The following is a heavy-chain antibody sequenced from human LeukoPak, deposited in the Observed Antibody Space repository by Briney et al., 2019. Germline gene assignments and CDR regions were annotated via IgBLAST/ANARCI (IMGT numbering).Heavy chain of an antibody. J-gene: IGHJ4*02. V-gene: IGHV3-74*01. Sequence: GRSLRLSCAASGFTFDDYGMHWVRQAPGKGLVWVSRINSDGSSTSYADSVKGRFTISRDNAKNTLYLQMNSLRAEDTAVYYCASSEELLAPFDYWGQGTLVTVSS. D-gene: IGHD1-26*01. CDR3: ASSEELLAPFDY. CDR2: INSDGSST. CDR1: GFTFDDYG.